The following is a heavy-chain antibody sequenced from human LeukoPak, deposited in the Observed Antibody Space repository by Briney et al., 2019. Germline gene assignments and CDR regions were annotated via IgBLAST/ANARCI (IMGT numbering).Heavy chain of an antibody. CDR3: ARAKVTMIVVVTDAFGI. CDR2: IYYSGST. J-gene: IGHJ3*02. Sequence: SQTLSLTCTVSGGSISSGGYYWSWIRQHPGKGLEWIGYIYYSGSTYYNPSLKSRVTISVDTSKNQFSLKLSSVTAADTAVYYCARAKVTMIVVVTDAFGIWGQGTMVTVSS. CDR1: GGSISSGGYY. V-gene: IGHV4-31*03. D-gene: IGHD3-22*01.